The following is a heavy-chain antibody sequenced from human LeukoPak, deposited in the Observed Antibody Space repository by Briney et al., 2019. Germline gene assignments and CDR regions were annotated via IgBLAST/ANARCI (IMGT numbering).Heavy chain of an antibody. V-gene: IGHV3-21*01. CDR3: ARVYGDYPSYFDY. CDR2: ISSSSYI. Sequence: GGSLRLSCAASGFTFSSYSMNWVRQAPGKGLEWVSSISSSSYIYYADSVKGRFTISRDNAKNSLYLQMNSLRAEDTAVYYCARVYGDYPSYFDYWGQGTLVTVSS. CDR1: GFTFSSYS. J-gene: IGHJ4*02. D-gene: IGHD4-17*01.